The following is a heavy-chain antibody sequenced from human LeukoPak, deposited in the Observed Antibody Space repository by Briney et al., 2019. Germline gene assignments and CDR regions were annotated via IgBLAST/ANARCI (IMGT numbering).Heavy chain of an antibody. CDR1: GFTFSNYG. D-gene: IGHD2-2*01. CDR3: ARGRKVVPAAIKYYYYMDV. Sequence: PGGTLRLSCAASGFTFSNYGMSWIRQPPGKGLEWIGEINHRGSTNYNPSLKSRVTISVDTSKNQFSLKLSSVTAADTAVYYCARGRKVVPAAIKYYYYMDVWGKGTTVTVSS. CDR2: INHRGST. J-gene: IGHJ6*03. V-gene: IGHV4-34*01.